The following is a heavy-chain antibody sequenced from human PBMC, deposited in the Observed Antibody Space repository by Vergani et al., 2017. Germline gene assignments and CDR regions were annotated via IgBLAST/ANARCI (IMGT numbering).Heavy chain of an antibody. CDR3: ARVNTETNGHLYYYYYMDV. J-gene: IGHJ6*03. Sequence: QVQLQQWGGGLLKPSETLSLTCVVNGGSFTSYHWTWIRPSPWEGLEWVGDIDHTGRPDYNPSLKSRLTMSVDKSRNQFSLTLNSVTATDTAIYFCARVNTETNGHLYYYYYMDVWGQGTAVTVS. D-gene: IGHD4-11*01. CDR2: IDHTGRP. V-gene: IGHV4-34*01. CDR1: GGSFTSYH.